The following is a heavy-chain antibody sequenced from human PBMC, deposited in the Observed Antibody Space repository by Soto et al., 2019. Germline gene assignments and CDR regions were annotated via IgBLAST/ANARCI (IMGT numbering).Heavy chain of an antibody. J-gene: IGHJ4*02. V-gene: IGHV3-53*01. CDR3: AKDRQYPRDYFHY. CDR2: IYSGGSS. CDR1: GSTVSSNY. Sequence: GGSLRLSCAASGSTVSSNYMSWVRQAPGKGLELVSVIYSGGSSFYADSVKGRFTISRDISRNTVFLQMDSLRAEDTAVYYCAKDRQYPRDYFHYWGQGTLVTVSS. D-gene: IGHD4-4*01.